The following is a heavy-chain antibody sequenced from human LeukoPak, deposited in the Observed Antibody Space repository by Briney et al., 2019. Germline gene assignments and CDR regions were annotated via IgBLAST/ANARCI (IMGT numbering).Heavy chain of an antibody. CDR3: ARDNVIIPDYGGPDFDY. J-gene: IGHJ4*02. CDR1: GFTFYNFA. V-gene: IGHV3-23*01. D-gene: IGHD4/OR15-4a*01. Sequence: GGSLRLSCATSGFTFYNFAMSWGRQAPGKGLEWVSHISGLGEKTYYADSVQGRFTVSRDNSKNTLYLQMNSLRVEDTALYYCARDNVIIPDYGGPDFDYWGQGTQVAVS. CDR2: ISGLGEKT.